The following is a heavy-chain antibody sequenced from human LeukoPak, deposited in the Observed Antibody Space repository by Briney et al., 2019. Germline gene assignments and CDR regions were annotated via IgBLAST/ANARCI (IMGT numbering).Heavy chain of an antibody. CDR3: ATAIVVVVASTAAFDI. J-gene: IGHJ3*02. D-gene: IGHD2-15*01. CDR2: VSVYNGNT. CDR1: GYTLTSYG. V-gene: IGHV1-18*01. Sequence: ASVKVSCKASGYTLTSYGINWVRQAPGQGLEWMGWVSVYNGNTNYAQKLQGRVTMTTDTSTSTAYMELRSMRSGDTAVYYCATAIVVVVASTAAFDIWGQGTMVTVSS.